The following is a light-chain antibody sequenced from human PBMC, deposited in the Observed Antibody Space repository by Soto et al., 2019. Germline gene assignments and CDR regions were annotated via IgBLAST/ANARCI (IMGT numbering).Light chain of an antibody. V-gene: IGKV3-11*01. CDR3: QQRSNWAPT. CDR1: QSVSSY. J-gene: IGKJ1*01. CDR2: DAS. Sequence: EIVLTQSPATLSLSPGERATLSCRASQSVSSYLAWYQQKPGQAPRLLIYDASNRATGIPARFSGSGSGTDFTPTISYLEPGDFAVYYCQQRSNWAPTFGQGTKVEIK.